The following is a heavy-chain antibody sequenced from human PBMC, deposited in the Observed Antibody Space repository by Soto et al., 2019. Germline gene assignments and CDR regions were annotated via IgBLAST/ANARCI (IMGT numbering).Heavy chain of an antibody. V-gene: IGHV3-23*01. CDR2: ISGSGGST. J-gene: IGHJ6*02. CDR3: ARDFIRVGDSFPSGMDV. Sequence: PGGSLRLSCAASGFTFSSYAMSWVRQAPGKGLEWVSAISGSGGSTYYADSVKGRFTISRDNSKNTLYLQMNSLRAEDTAVYYCARDFIRVGDSFPSGMDVWGQGTTVTVSS. D-gene: IGHD5-18*01. CDR1: GFTFSSYA.